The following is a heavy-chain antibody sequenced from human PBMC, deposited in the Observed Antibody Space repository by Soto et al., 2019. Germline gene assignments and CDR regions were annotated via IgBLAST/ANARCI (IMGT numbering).Heavy chain of an antibody. D-gene: IGHD4-4*01. CDR2: ITPIFGTT. J-gene: IGHJ6*02. CDR1: GGTFSNYA. Sequence: SVKVSCKASGGTFSNYAISWVRQAPGQGLEWMGGITPIFGTTTYAQRLQGRVTITADESSTTAHMELSSLRSEDTAVYYCARVITVTPVGYYGMDVWGQGTTVTVSS. V-gene: IGHV1-69*13. CDR3: ARVITVTPVGYYGMDV.